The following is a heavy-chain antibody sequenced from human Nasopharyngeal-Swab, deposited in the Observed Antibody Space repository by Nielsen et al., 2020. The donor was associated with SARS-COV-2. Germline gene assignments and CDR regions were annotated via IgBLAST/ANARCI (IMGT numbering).Heavy chain of an antibody. Sequence: SVKVSCKASGGTFSSYAISWVRQAPGQGLEWRGGIIPILGIANYAQKFQGRVTITADKSTSTAYMELSSLRSEDTAVYYCARGYIVVVPAAIRGRDYYYYYGMDVWGQGTTVTVSS. CDR1: GGTFSSYA. J-gene: IGHJ6*02. CDR3: ARGYIVVVPAAIRGRDYYYYYGMDV. V-gene: IGHV1-69*10. D-gene: IGHD2-2*02. CDR2: IIPILGIA.